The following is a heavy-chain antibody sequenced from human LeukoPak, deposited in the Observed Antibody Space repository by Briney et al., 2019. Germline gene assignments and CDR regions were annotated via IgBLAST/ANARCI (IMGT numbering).Heavy chain of an antibody. J-gene: IGHJ4*02. D-gene: IGHD1-14*01. Sequence: PGGSLRLSCAASGFTFSSYEMNWVRQAPGKGLEWISYITSGDITMYYADSVRGRFTISRDNAKNSLYLQMDSLRAEDAALYYCARGGRTSYYFDSWGQGTLVTVSS. CDR1: GFTFSSYE. CDR3: ARGGRTSYYFDS. CDR2: ITSGDITM. V-gene: IGHV3-48*03.